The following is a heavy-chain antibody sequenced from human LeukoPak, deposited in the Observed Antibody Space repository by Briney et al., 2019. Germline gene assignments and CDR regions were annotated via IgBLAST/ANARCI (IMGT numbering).Heavy chain of an antibody. D-gene: IGHD6-13*01. CDR1: GGSISSSSYY. CDR2: IYYSGST. CDR3: ARAGPGIAAAGRSYFDY. V-gene: IGHV4-39*07. Sequence: SETLSLTCTVSGGSISSSSYYWGWIRQPPGKGLEWIGSIYYSGSTYYNPSLKSRVTISVDTSKNQFSLKLSSVTAADTAVYYCARAGPGIAAAGRSYFDYWGQGTLVTVSS. J-gene: IGHJ4*02.